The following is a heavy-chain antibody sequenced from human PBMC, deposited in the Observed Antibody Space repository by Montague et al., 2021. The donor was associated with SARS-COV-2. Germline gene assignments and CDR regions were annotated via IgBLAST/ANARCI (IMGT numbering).Heavy chain of an antibody. CDR1: GGSISSSSYY. V-gene: IGHV4-39*01. CDR2: IYYRGST. CDR3: ATQEDPSGWIPGPLDF. D-gene: IGHD6-19*01. J-gene: IGHJ4*02. Sequence: SETLSLTCTVSGGSISSSSYYWAWIRQPPGKGLEWIGSIYYRGSTYYNPSLKSRVIISVDTSKNQLSLKLSSVTAADTAVYYCATQEDPSGWIPGPLDFWGQETL.